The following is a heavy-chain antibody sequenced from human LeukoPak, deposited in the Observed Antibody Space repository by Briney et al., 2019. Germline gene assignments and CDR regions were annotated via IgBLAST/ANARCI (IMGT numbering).Heavy chain of an antibody. Sequence: GASVKVSCKASGYTFTGYYMHWVRQAPGQGLEWMGWIYPNSGGTNYAQNFQGRVTMTRDTSISTAYMELSRLRSDDTAIYYCARTALPSSPSLDPWGQGTLVIVSS. D-gene: IGHD6-6*01. J-gene: IGHJ5*02. CDR2: IYPNSGGT. CDR3: ARTALPSSPSLDP. CDR1: GYTFTGYY. V-gene: IGHV1-2*02.